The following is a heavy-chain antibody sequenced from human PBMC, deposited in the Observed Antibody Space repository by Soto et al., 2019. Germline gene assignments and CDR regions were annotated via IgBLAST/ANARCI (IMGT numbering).Heavy chain of an antibody. V-gene: IGHV1-46*03. CDR2: INPSGGST. CDR1: GYTFTSYY. D-gene: IGHD2-2*01. J-gene: IGHJ5*02. CDR3: ARDGVPGIVPAANEFDP. Sequence: ASVKVSCKASGYTFTSYYMHWVRQAPGQGLEWMGIINPSGGSTSYAQKFQGRVTMTRDTSTSTVYMELSSLRSEDTAVYYCARDGVPGIVPAANEFDPWGKGTLVTVSS.